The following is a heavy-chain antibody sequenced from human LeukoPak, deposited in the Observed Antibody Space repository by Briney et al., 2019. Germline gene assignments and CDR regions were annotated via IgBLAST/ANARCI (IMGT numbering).Heavy chain of an antibody. V-gene: IGHV3-74*01. CDR3: ARGSTSGWPDYFDY. CDR2: INGDGSST. CDR1: GFTLSSCW. D-gene: IGHD6-19*01. Sequence: GGSLRLSCAASGFTLSSCWMHWVRQAPGKGLVWVSRINGDGSSTPYANSVKGRFTISRDNAKNTLYLQMHSLRADDTAVYYCARGSTSGWPDYFDYWGQGSVVTVSS. J-gene: IGHJ4*02.